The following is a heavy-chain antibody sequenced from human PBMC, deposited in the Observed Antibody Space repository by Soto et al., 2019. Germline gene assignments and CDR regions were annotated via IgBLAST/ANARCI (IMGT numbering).Heavy chain of an antibody. D-gene: IGHD5-12*01. J-gene: IGHJ4*02. CDR1: GGSFSGYF. V-gene: IGHV4-34*01. CDR2: INHSGST. CDR3: ARGGGYSGYLGGY. Sequence: SETLSLTCAVYGGSFSGYFWSWVRQPPGKGLEWIGEINHSGSTNYNPSLKSRVTISIDTSKNQFSLKLSSVTAADTAVYYCARGGGYSGYLGGYWGQGTLVTVSS.